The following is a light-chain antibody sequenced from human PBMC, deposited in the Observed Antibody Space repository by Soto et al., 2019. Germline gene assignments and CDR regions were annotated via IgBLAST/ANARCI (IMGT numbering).Light chain of an antibody. V-gene: IGKV1-5*01. CDR3: QQYNSYST. J-gene: IGKJ1*01. Sequence: DIQLTQSPSTLSASVGDRVTLTCRASQSLNTRLAWYQQRPGKAPKLLIYDASTLESGVPSRLSGRGSGTEFTLTISSLQPDDFATYYCQQYNSYSTFGQGTKVDIK. CDR2: DAS. CDR1: QSLNTR.